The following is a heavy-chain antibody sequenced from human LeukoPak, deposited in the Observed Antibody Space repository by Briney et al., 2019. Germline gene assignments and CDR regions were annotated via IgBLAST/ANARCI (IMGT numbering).Heavy chain of an antibody. Sequence: SETLSLTCAVYGGSFRGYYWNWFRQPPGKGLEWIGEINNGGGTNYNPSLKSRVTISGDTSTNQFSLKVNSVTAADTAVYYCARAISGSTTWGQGTLVTVSS. CDR3: ARAISGSTT. J-gene: IGHJ5*02. CDR1: GGSFRGYY. V-gene: IGHV4-34*01. CDR2: INNGGGT. D-gene: IGHD3-10*01.